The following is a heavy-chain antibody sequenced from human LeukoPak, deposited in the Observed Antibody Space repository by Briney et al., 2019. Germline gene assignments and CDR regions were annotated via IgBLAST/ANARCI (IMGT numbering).Heavy chain of an antibody. CDR1: GGTFSSYA. CDR3: ARPRCGSSEDVFDI. D-gene: IGHD3-16*01. CDR2: IIPILGIA. V-gene: IGHV1-69*04. Sequence: ASVKVSCKASGGTFSSYAISWVRQAPGQGLEWMGRIIPILGIANYAQKFQGRVTITADKSTSTAYMELSSLRSEDMAVYYCARPRCGSSEDVFDIWGQGTMVTVSS. J-gene: IGHJ3*02.